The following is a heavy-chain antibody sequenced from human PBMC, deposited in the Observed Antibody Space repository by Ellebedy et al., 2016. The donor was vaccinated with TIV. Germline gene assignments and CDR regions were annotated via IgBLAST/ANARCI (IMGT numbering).Heavy chain of an antibody. CDR3: AKSDETGSYHDAFDI. D-gene: IGHD1-26*01. V-gene: IGHV3-30*18. Sequence: GESLKISCAASGFTFRSYGMHWVRQAPGKGLEWVAAISYDGGDKSYADSVKGRFTFSRDNSKNMLYLQVNRLRAEDTDVYYCAKSDETGSYHDAFDIWGQGTMVTVSS. J-gene: IGHJ3*02. CDR1: GFTFRSYG. CDR2: ISYDGGDK.